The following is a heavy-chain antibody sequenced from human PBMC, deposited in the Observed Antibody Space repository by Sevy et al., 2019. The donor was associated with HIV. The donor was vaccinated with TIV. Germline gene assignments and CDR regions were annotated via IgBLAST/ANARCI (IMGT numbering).Heavy chain of an antibody. V-gene: IGHV1-69*13. J-gene: IGHJ3*01. CDR3: ARPQRPSGYSSSGDAFDV. Sequence: SVKVSCKVFGVTFSGYAINWVRQSPGQGLEWMGWIVPSFDYSKYAQKFQGRVTFTADDSTDTAYMILTGLRSDDTAVYYCARPQRPSGYSSSGDAFDVWGQGTMVTVSS. CDR1: GVTFSGYA. D-gene: IGHD6-13*01. CDR2: IVPSFDYS.